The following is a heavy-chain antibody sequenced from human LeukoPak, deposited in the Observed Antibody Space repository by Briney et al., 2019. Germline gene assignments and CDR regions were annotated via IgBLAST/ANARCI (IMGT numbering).Heavy chain of an antibody. CDR3: ARGAVPVYYYYMDV. D-gene: IGHD2-2*01. V-gene: IGHV1-18*04. Sequence: ASVKVSCKASGYTFTRYYMHWVRRAPGQGLEWMGWISAYNGNTNYAQKLQGRVTMTTDTSTSTAYMELRSLRSDDTAVYYCARGAVPVYYYYMDVWGKGTTVTVSS. J-gene: IGHJ6*03. CDR1: GYTFTRYY. CDR2: ISAYNGNT.